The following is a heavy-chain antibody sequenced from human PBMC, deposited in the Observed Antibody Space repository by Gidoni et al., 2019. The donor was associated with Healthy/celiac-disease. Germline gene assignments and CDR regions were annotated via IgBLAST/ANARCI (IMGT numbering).Heavy chain of an antibody. CDR1: GSSFSSYS. V-gene: IGHV3-21*01. CDR3: ARSPTPTATDFDY. CDR2: ISSSSSYI. J-gene: IGHJ4*02. Sequence: EVQLVESGGGLVRPAGSLRLSCAASGSSFSSYSMNWVPQAPGKGLEWVSSISSSSSYIYYADSVKGRFTISRDNAKNSLYLQMNSLRAEDTAVYYCARSPTPTATDFDYWGQGTLVTVSS. D-gene: IGHD5-18*01.